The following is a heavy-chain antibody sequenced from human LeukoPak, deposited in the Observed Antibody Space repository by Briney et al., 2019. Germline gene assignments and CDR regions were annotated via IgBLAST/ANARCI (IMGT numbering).Heavy chain of an antibody. Sequence: SETLSLTCTVSGGSISSYYWSWIRQPPGKGLEWIGYIYYSGSTNYNPSLKSQVTISVDTSKNQFSLKLSSVTAADTAVYYCARGGSSSWSESDYWGQGTLVTASS. V-gene: IGHV4-59*01. D-gene: IGHD6-13*01. J-gene: IGHJ4*02. CDR1: GGSISSYY. CDR2: IYYSGST. CDR3: ARGGSSSWSESDY.